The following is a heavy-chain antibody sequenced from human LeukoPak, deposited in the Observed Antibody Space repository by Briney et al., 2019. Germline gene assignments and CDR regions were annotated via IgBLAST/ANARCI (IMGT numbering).Heavy chain of an antibody. Sequence: PSETLSLTCTVSGGSISSCYWSWIRQPAGKGLEWIGRIYTSGSTNYNPSLKSRVTMSVDTSKNQFSLKLSSVTAVDTAVYFCARDDAPKYWYFDLWGRGTLVTVSS. V-gene: IGHV4-4*07. CDR1: GGSISSCY. CDR2: IYTSGST. J-gene: IGHJ2*01. CDR3: ARDDAPKYWYFDL.